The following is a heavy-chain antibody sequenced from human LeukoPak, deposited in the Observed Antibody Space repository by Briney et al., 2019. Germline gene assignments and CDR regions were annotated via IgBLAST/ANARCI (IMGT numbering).Heavy chain of an antibody. J-gene: IGHJ1*01. CDR3: AKEPRGAKKYFQH. CDR2: ISWNSGSI. D-gene: IGHD3-10*01. CDR1: GFTFDDYA. V-gene: IGHV3-9*01. Sequence: GRSLRLSCAASGFTFDDYAMHWVRQAPGKGLEWVSGISWNSGSIGYADSVKGRFTISRDNAKNSLYLQMNSLRAEDTALYYCAKEPRGAKKYFQHWGQGTLVTVSS.